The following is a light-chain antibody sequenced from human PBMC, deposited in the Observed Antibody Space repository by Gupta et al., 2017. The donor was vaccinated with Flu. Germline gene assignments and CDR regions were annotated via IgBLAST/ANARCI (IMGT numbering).Light chain of an antibody. Sequence: QSALTQPASVSGSPGQTITISCTGTSSDIGDYDFVSWYRQLPGKAPKLIIYEVSRRPSGVSNRFSGSKSDNTASLTISGLQADDEADYYCNSYTTSNTAGVFGGGTKLTVL. CDR2: EVS. CDR1: SSDIGDYDF. J-gene: IGLJ3*02. CDR3: NSYTTSNTAGV. V-gene: IGLV2-14*03.